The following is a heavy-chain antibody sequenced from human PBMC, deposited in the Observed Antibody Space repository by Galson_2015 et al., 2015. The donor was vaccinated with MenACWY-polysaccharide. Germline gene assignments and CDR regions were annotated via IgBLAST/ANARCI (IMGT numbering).Heavy chain of an antibody. J-gene: IGHJ5*02. CDR3: ARQSMTFFGVVNNWFDP. Sequence: SETLSLTCAVSGGSLSGYYWSWIRQPPGKGLEWIGETSYSGVTKSNPSLSSRVTISVDASRSQFSLTLQSVGAADTAEYYCARQSMTFFGVVNNWFDPWGQGTLVTVSS. CDR1: GGSLSGYY. D-gene: IGHD3-3*01. V-gene: IGHV4-34*01. CDR2: TSYSGVT.